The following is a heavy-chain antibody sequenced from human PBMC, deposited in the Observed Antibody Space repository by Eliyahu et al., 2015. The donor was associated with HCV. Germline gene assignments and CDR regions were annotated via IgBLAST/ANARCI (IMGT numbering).Heavy chain of an antibody. D-gene: IGHD3-10*02. CDR3: TKMFDRGTSGN. J-gene: IGHJ4*02. V-gene: IGHV3-49*04. CDR2: ITSKAYGATA. CDR1: GFTFGDNA. Sequence: EVHLVESGGGLVQPGRSLRLSCTSSGFTFGDNAMSWVRQAAGKGLEWVGYITSKAYGATATYAASVRGRFTISRDDSKGIAYLQMNSLKSEDTAIYYCTKMFDRGTSGNWGQGTRVTVSS.